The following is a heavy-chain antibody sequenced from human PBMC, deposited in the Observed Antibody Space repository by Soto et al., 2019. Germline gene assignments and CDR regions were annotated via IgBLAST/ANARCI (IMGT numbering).Heavy chain of an antibody. D-gene: IGHD1-26*01. CDR3: ARDLARSVGATDAFDI. CDR2: ISYDGSNK. CDR1: GFTFSSYA. J-gene: IGHJ3*02. V-gene: IGHV3-30-3*01. Sequence: QVQLVESGGGVVQPGRSLRLSCAASGFTFSSYAMHWVRQAPGKGLEWVAVISYDGSNKYYADSVKGRFTISRDNSKNTLYLQMNSLRAEDTAVYYCARDLARSVGATDAFDIWGQGTMVTVSS.